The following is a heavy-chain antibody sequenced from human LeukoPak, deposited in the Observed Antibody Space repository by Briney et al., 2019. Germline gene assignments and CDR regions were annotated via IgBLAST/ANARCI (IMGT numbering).Heavy chain of an antibody. D-gene: IGHD3-3*01. J-gene: IGHJ5*02. Sequence: ASVKVSCKASGYTFTSHGISWVRQAPGQGLEWMGLINPSGGTTNCAQKFQGRVTMTRDMSTTTVYMHLSSLRSEDTAVYYCAREAVTIFGLVRTQTPKGPHRFDPWGQGTLVTVSS. CDR2: INPSGGTT. CDR3: AREAVTIFGLVRTQTPKGPHRFDP. V-gene: IGHV1-46*01. CDR1: GYTFTSHG.